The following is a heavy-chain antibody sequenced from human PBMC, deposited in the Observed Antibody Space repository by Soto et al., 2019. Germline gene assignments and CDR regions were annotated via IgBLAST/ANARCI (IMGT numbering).Heavy chain of an antibody. V-gene: IGHV3-30*18. Sequence: QVQLVESGGGVVQPGRSLRLSCAASGFTFSNYGMHWVRQAPGKGLEWVAVISYDGDNKNYADSVKGRFTISRDNSKNTLSLQMNSLRDEDTAVYYCAKDIALVRGVIVDMDIWGQGTTVSVSS. CDR2: ISYDGDNK. D-gene: IGHD3-10*01. CDR3: AKDIALVRGVIVDMDI. J-gene: IGHJ6*02. CDR1: GFTFSNYG.